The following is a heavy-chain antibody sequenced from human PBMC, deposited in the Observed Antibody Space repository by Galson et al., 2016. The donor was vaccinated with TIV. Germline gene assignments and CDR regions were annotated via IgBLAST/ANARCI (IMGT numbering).Heavy chain of an antibody. CDR1: GGSISSYF. J-gene: IGHJ6*03. CDR2: IYSSGTT. Sequence: SETLSLTCSVSGGSISSYFWTWIRQPPGEGLEWIGYIYSSGTTSYNPSLKSRVTLSLDTSKSQLSLHLNSVTAADTAVYYCAKEKVWGGRESGTEANPYSFFMDVWGKGTTVTISS. V-gene: IGHV4-59*12. D-gene: IGHD2-21*01. CDR3: AKEKVWGGRESGTEANPYSFFMDV.